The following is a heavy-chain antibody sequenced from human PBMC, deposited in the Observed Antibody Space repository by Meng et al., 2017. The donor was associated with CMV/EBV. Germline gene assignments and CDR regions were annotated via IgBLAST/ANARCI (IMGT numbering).Heavy chain of an antibody. V-gene: IGHV1-2*02. J-gene: IGHJ5*02. D-gene: IGHD3-10*01. CDR1: GYTFTGYY. CDR3: ARDPGSGRYWNWFDP. Sequence: ASVKVSCKASGYTFTGYYMHWVRQAPGQGLEWMGWINPNSGGTNYAQKFQGRVTMTRDTSISTAYMELSRLRSDDTAVYYCARDPGSGRYWNWFDPWGQGTLVTVSS. CDR2: INPNSGGT.